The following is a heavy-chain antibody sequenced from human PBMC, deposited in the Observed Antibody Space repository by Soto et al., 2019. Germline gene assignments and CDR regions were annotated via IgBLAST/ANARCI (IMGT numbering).Heavy chain of an antibody. CDR2: IHTGNGNT. CDR3: AISLRLGESFDY. CDR1: GYTFTTYA. D-gene: IGHD3-16*01. Sequence: QVQLVQSGAEVQKPGASVQVSCKPSGYTFTTYAIHWVRQDPGQSLEWMAWIHTGNGNTKYSPRFQGRVTITRDTSASTAYMELSSLRSEDTAVYYCAISLRLGESFDYWGQGTLVTVSS. J-gene: IGHJ4*02. V-gene: IGHV1-3*04.